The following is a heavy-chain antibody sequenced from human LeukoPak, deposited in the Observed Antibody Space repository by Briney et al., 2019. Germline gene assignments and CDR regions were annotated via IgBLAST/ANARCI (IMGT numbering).Heavy chain of an antibody. V-gene: IGHV1-46*01. D-gene: IGHD3-22*01. CDR1: GYIFTSYY. Sequence: ASVKVSCKASGYIFTSYYMHGVRQAPGQGFEWMGVINPSGGSTSYAQKFQGRVTMTRDTSTSTVYMELSSLRSEDTAVYYCAREWYYYDSSPSYYFDYWGQGTLVTVSS. J-gene: IGHJ4*02. CDR2: INPSGGST. CDR3: AREWYYYDSSPSYYFDY.